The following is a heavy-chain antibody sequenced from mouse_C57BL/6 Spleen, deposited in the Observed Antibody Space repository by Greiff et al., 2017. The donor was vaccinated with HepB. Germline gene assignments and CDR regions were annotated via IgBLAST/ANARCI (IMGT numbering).Heavy chain of an antibody. Sequence: QVQLQQPGTELVKPGASVKLSCKASGYTFTSYWMHWVKQRPGQGLEWIGNINPSNGGTNYNEKFKSKATLTVDKSSSTAYMQLSSLTSEDSAVYYCARTPWGLDGLYYFDYWGQGTTLTVSS. J-gene: IGHJ2*01. CDR2: INPSNGGT. CDR1: GYTFTSYW. V-gene: IGHV1-53*01. CDR3: ARTPWGLDGLYYFDY. D-gene: IGHD2-13*01.